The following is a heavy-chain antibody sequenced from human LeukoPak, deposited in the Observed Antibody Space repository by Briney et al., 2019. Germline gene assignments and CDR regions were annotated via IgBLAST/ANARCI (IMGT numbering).Heavy chain of an antibody. D-gene: IGHD1-26*01. CDR2: ISGSGGST. CDR3: ARLSGSYDGYFDY. V-gene: IGHV3-23*01. CDR1: GFTFSSYA. J-gene: IGHJ4*02. Sequence: PGGSLRLSCAASGFTFSSYAMHWVRQAPGKGLEWVSAISGSGGSTYYADSVKGRFTISRDNSKNTLYLQMNSLRAEDTAVYYCARLSGSYDGYFDYWGQGTLVTVSS.